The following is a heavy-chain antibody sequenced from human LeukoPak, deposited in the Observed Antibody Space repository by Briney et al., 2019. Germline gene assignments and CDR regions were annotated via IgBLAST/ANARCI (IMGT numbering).Heavy chain of an antibody. Sequence: ASVKVSCKASGYTFTSYDINWVRQATGQGLEWMGWMNPNSGNTGYAQKFQGRVTMTRNTSISTAYMELSSLRSEDTAVYYCARARVRYCSSTSCYKRRMNYYMDVWGKGTTVTISS. CDR1: GYTFTSYD. CDR2: MNPNSGNT. CDR3: ARARVRYCSSTSCYKRRMNYYMDV. J-gene: IGHJ6*03. V-gene: IGHV1-8*02. D-gene: IGHD2-2*02.